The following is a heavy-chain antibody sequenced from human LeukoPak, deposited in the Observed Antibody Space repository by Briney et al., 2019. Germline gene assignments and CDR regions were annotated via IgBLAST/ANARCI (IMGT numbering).Heavy chain of an antibody. CDR1: GFSFSTYS. V-gene: IGHV3-21*01. D-gene: IGHD6-13*01. Sequence: KPGGSLRLSCAASGFSFSTYSMNWVRQAPGKGLEWVSSISSTGLYMFYADSVKGRFTISRDNAGNSLYLQMNSLRAEDTAVYYCATEKVYSSRRQVDYWGQGTPVTVSS. CDR2: ISSTGLYM. CDR3: ATEKVYSSRRQVDY. J-gene: IGHJ4*02.